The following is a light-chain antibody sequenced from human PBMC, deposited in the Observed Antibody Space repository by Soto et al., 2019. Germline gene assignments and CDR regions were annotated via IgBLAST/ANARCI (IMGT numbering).Light chain of an antibody. V-gene: IGLV1-40*01. CDR2: GNN. J-gene: IGLJ3*02. CDR1: SSNIGAGSD. CDR3: QSYDSSRRAWV. Sequence: QSVLTQPPSLSGAPGQTITISCTGSSSNIGAGSDVHWFQHLPGTAPKVLIYGNNNRPSGVPDRFSGSKSGTSGSLAITGLQAEDEADYYCQSYDSSRRAWVFGGGTKPTVL.